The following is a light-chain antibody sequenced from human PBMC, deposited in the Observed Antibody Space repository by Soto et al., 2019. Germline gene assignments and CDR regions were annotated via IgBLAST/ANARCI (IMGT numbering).Light chain of an antibody. CDR1: YSSIGAGYD. V-gene: IGLV1-40*01. J-gene: IGLJ2*01. Sequence: QSVLTQPPSVSGAPGPRITISCTGSYSSIGAGYDVHWYQQLPGAAPKLLIYGNTNRPSGVPDRFSGSKSATSASLAITGLQAEDEADYYCQSYDSGLVVFGGGTKLTVL. CDR2: GNT. CDR3: QSYDSGLVV.